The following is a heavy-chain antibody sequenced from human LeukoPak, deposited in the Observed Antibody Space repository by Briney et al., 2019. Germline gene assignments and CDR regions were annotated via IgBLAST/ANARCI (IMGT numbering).Heavy chain of an antibody. J-gene: IGHJ4*02. CDR3: AKGPQVGVYYFDY. CDR1: GFTFSSYA. D-gene: IGHD1-26*01. CDR2: ISGSGGST. V-gene: IGHV3-23*01. Sequence: GGSLRLSCAASGFTFSSYAMSWVRQAPGKGLEWVSAISGSGGSTYYADSVKGRFTISRDNSKNTLYLQMNSLRADDTAVYYCAKGPQVGVYYFDYWGQGTLVTVSS.